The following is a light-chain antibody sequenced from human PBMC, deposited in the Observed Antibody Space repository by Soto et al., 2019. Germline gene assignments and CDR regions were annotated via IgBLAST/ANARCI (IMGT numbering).Light chain of an antibody. J-gene: IGKJ1*01. Sequence: EIVMTQSPATLSVSPGERATLSCRASQSVSSNLAWFQQKPGQAPRLLIYGASTRATGIPARFSGSGSGTEFTLTISRLEPEDFAVYHCQQYVGSSRTFGQGTKVDIK. CDR3: QQYVGSSRT. V-gene: IGKV3-15*01. CDR2: GAS. CDR1: QSVSSN.